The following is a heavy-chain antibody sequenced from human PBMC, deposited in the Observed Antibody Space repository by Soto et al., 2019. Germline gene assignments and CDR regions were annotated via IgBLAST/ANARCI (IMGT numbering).Heavy chain of an antibody. J-gene: IGHJ4*02. V-gene: IGHV3-74*01. CDR1: GFTFSSYW. Sequence: EVQLVESGGGLVQPGGSLRLSCAASGFTFSSYWMHWVRQAPGEGLVWVSRVNSDESTTSYADSVKGRFTISRDNARNTLYLHMNSLRAEDTAVYYCARVGTGRYDFDDWGQGTLVTVSS. CDR2: VNSDESTT. D-gene: IGHD1-26*01. CDR3: ARVGTGRYDFDD.